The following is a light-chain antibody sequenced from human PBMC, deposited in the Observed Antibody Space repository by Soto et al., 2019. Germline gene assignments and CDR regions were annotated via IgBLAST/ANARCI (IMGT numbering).Light chain of an antibody. J-gene: IGLJ2*01. CDR1: SSDVVNYNF. CDR3: TSYSSTTRVT. V-gene: IGLV2-14*01. CDR2: EVS. Sequence: QSALTQPASVSGSPGQSITISCSGTSSDVVNYNFVSWYQQHPGKAPKLVIYEVSNRPSGVSSRFSGSKSGNTASLTISGLQVEDEAYYYCTSYSSTTRVTFGGGTKVTV.